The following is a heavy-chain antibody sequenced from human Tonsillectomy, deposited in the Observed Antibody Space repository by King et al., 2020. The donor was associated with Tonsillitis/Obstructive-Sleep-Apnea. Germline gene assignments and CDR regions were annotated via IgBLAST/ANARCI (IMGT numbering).Heavy chain of an antibody. CDR1: GFTFDDFN. CDR2: ISWDGGGT. V-gene: IGHV3-43*01. Sequence: VQLVESGGIVVQPGGSLRLSCAASGFTFDDFNMYWVRQAPGKGLEWVSLISWDGGGTHYADSVKGRFTISRDNSKNSLYLQMNSLRTEDTAFYYCAGGLIPHYWGQGTLVTVSS. J-gene: IGHJ4*02. CDR3: AGGLIPHY. D-gene: IGHD3/OR15-3a*01.